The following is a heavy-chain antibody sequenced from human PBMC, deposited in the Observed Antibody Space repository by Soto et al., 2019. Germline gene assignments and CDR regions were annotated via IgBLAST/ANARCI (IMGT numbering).Heavy chain of an antibody. D-gene: IGHD3-16*01. V-gene: IGHV4-30-2*01. CDR3: ARAVAPYLGTWFDP. J-gene: IGHJ5*02. Sequence: SETLSLTCAVSGGSISSGNSYSWSWIRQPPGKGLEWIGSISHTGSTSYNPSLKGRVTMSVDKSKNQFSLKLSSVTAADMAVYYCARAVAPYLGTWFDPWGQGALVTVSS. CDR1: GGSISSGNSYS. CDR2: ISHTGST.